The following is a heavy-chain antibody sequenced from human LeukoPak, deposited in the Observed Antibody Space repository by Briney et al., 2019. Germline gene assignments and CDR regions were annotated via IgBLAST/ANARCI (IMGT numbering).Heavy chain of an antibody. CDR1: GGSISSYY. D-gene: IGHD3-22*01. V-gene: IGHV4-59*01. J-gene: IGHJ3*02. Sequence: SETLSLTCTVSGGSISSYYWSWIRQPPGKGLEWIGYIYYSGSTNYNPSLKSRVTISVDTSKNQFSLKLSSVTAADTAVYYCARRPSPLRDYYDSHAFDIWGQGTMVTVPS. CDR3: ARRPSPLRDYYDSHAFDI. CDR2: IYYSGST.